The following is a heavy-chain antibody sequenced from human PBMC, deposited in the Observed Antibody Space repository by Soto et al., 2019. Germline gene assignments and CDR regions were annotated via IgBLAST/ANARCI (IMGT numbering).Heavy chain of an antibody. CDR3: ARGRGWRDY. D-gene: IGHD6-19*01. CDR1: GYTFTNYD. V-gene: IGHV1-8*01. CDR2: MDPNSDNT. J-gene: IGHJ4*02. Sequence: QVQLVQTGAEVKKPGASVKVSCKASGYTFTNYDINWVRQAPGQGLEWMGWMDPNSDNTDYAQKFQGRVTITRNTSISTAYLEQSSLRTEDTAVYYCARGRGWRDYWGQGNLVTVSS.